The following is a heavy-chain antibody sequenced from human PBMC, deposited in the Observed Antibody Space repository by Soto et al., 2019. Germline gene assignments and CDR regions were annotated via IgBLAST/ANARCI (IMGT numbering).Heavy chain of an antibody. CDR2: ISYDGSNK. V-gene: IGHV3-30*18. D-gene: IGHD3-9*01. CDR3: AKDFGYYDILTTSGRDAFDI. Sequence: GGSLRLSCAASGFTFSSYGMHWVRQAPGKGLEWVAVISYDGSNKYYADSVKGRFTISRDNSKNTLYLQMNSLRAEDTAVYYCAKDFGYYDILTTSGRDAFDIWGQGTMVTVSS. J-gene: IGHJ3*02. CDR1: GFTFSSYG.